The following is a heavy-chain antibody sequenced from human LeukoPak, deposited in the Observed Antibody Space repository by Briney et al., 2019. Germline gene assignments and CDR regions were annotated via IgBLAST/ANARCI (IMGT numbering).Heavy chain of an antibody. D-gene: IGHD2-2*01. CDR3: ARGGKGAAALAC. J-gene: IGHJ4*02. Sequence: SETLSLTCAVYGGSFSGHYWTCMRQAPGKGLEWIGESTHTGSTNYNPSLKSRVTISVDTSKNQFSLKLTSVSAADTAVYHCARGGKGAAALACCGPGTLVTVSS. V-gene: IGHV4-34*01. CDR2: STHTGST. CDR1: GGSFSGHY.